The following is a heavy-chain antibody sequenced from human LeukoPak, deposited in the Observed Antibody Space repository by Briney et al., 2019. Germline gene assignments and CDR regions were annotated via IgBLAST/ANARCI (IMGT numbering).Heavy chain of an antibody. J-gene: IGHJ4*02. V-gene: IGHV3-7*01. CDR3: ARDRRRWELPPIGGDYYFDY. Sequence: TSETLSLTCAVYGGSFSGYYWSWIRQPPGKGLEWVANIKQDGSEKYYVDSVKGRFTISRDNAKNSLYLQMNSLRAEDTAVYYCARDRRRWELPPIGGDYYFDYWGQGTLVTVSS. CDR2: IKQDGSEK. D-gene: IGHD1-26*01. CDR1: GGSFSGYY.